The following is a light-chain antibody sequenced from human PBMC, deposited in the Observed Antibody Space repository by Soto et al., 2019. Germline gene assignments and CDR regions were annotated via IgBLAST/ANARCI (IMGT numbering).Light chain of an antibody. J-gene: IGKJ3*01. V-gene: IGKV1-13*02. CDR3: QRFNSYPQN. Sequence: AIQLTQSPSSLSASVGDRVTITCRASQGISSALAWYQQKQGQAPKLLIYDASSLESGRPSMFSCSESGTDFTLTISTMKTEDFPPYYYQRFNSYPQNFGTGTNVEIK. CDR2: DAS. CDR1: QGISSA.